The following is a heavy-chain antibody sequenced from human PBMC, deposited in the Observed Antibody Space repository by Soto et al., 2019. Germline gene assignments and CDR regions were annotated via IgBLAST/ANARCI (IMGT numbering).Heavy chain of an antibody. CDR1: GYTFTSYD. Sequence: QVQLVQSGAEVKKPGASVKVSCKASGYTFTSYDINWVRQATGQGLEWMGWMNPNSGNTGYAPRFHGRVTMTRNTSIRTAHMELSSLRSEDTAVYYWARLVGAYRFDYWGQGTLVTVSS. CDR3: ARLVGAYRFDY. CDR2: MNPNSGNT. V-gene: IGHV1-8*01. J-gene: IGHJ4*02. D-gene: IGHD2-8*02.